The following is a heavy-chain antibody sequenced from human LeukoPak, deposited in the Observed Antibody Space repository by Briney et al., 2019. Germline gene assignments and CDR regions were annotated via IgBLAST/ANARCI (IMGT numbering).Heavy chain of an antibody. D-gene: IGHD6-19*01. CDR1: GYTFTSYD. V-gene: IGHV1-8*01. Sequence: ASVKVSCKASGYTFTSYDINWVRQATGQGLEWMGWMNPNSGNTGYAQKFQGRVTMTEDTSTDTAYMELSSLRSEDTAVYYCATFYSSGWRYFDYWGQGTLVTVSS. CDR3: ATFYSSGWRYFDY. CDR2: MNPNSGNT. J-gene: IGHJ4*02.